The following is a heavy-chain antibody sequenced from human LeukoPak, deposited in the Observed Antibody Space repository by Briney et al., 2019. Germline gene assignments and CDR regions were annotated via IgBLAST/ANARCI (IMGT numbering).Heavy chain of an antibody. Sequence: ASVKVSCKASGYTFTSYAMNWVRQAPGQGLEWMGWINTNTGNPTYAQGFTGRFVFSLDTSVSTAYLQISSLKAEDTAVYYCARDSGRISSSWYNGMVRVFDPWGQGTLVTVSS. J-gene: IGHJ5*02. V-gene: IGHV7-4-1*02. CDR3: ARDSGRISSSWYNGMVRVFDP. D-gene: IGHD6-13*01. CDR2: INTNTGNP. CDR1: GYTFTSYA.